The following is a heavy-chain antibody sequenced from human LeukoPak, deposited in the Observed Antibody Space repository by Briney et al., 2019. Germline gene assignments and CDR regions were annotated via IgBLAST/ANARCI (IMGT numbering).Heavy chain of an antibody. Sequence: ASVKVSCKASGYTFTGYYMHWVRQAPGQGLEWMGWINPNSGGTNYAQKFQGWVTMTRDTSISTAYMELSRLRSDDTAVYYCARDVIPAAMSEGYNWFDPWGQGTLVTVSS. V-gene: IGHV1-2*04. CDR1: GYTFTGYY. CDR2: INPNSGGT. D-gene: IGHD2-2*01. CDR3: ARDVIPAAMSEGYNWFDP. J-gene: IGHJ5*02.